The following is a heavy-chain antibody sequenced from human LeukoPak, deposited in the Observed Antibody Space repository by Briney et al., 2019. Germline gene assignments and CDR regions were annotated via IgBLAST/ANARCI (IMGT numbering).Heavy chain of an antibody. CDR3: ARRGHSSSSLDY. CDR2: INHSGST. J-gene: IGHJ4*02. V-gene: IGHV4-34*01. Sequence: SETLSLTCTVSGGSISSYYWSWIRQPPGKGLEWIGEINHSGSTNYNPSLKSRVTISVGTSKNQFSLKLSSVTAADTAVYYCARRGHSSSSLDYWGQGTLVTVSS. D-gene: IGHD6-6*01. CDR1: GGSISSYY.